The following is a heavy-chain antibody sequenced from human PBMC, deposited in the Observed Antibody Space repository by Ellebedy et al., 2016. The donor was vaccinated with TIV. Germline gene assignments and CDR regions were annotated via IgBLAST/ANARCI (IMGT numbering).Heavy chain of an antibody. V-gene: IGHV3-48*01. CDR1: GFTFSSYS. J-gene: IGHJ4*02. Sequence: GESLKISCAASGFTFSSYSMNWVRQAPGKGLEWVSYISSSSSTIYYADSVKGRFTISRDNSKNTLYLQMNSLRAEDTAVYYCAKTSPHDYGNWGQGTLVTVSS. CDR2: ISSSSSTI. D-gene: IGHD4-17*01. CDR3: AKTSPHDYGN.